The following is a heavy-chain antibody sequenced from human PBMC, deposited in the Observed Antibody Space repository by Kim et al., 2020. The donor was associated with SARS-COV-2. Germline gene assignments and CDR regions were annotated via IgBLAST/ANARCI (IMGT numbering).Heavy chain of an antibody. D-gene: IGHD3-16*01. J-gene: IGHJ5*02. CDR3: AHSPPVFLANWFDP. V-gene: IGHV2-5*02. CDR1: GFSLSTSGVG. CDR2: IYGDDDK. Sequence: SGPTLVKRTQTLTLTCTFSGFSLSTSGVGVGWIRQPPGKALEWLALIYGDDDKRYSPSLKSRVTITKDTSKNHVVLTMTNMDPVDTATYYCAHSPPVFLANWFDPWGQGTLVTVSS.